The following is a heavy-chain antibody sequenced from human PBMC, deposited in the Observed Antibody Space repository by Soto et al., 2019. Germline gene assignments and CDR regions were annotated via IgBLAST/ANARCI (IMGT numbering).Heavy chain of an antibody. Sequence: ASETLSLTCAVYGGSFSGYYWSWIRQPPGKGLEWIGEINHSGSTNYNPSLKSRVTISVDTSKNQFSLKLSSVTAADTAVYYCARGAGYCTNGVCYPLYYFDYWGQGTLVTVSS. CDR2: INHSGST. CDR1: GGSFSGYY. D-gene: IGHD2-8*01. J-gene: IGHJ4*02. CDR3: ARGAGYCTNGVCYPLYYFDY. V-gene: IGHV4-34*01.